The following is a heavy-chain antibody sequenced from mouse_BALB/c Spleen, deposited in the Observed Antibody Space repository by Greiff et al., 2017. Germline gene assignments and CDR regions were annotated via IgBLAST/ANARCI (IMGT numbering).Heavy chain of an antibody. CDR2: ISSGSSTI. CDR3: ARSLLDY. Sequence: EVQLVESGGGLVQPGGSRKLSCAASGFTFSSFGMHWVRQAPEKGLEWVAYISSGSSTIYYADTVKGRFTISRDNPKNTLFLQMTSLRSEDTAMYYCARSLLDYWGQGTSVTVSS. J-gene: IGHJ4*01. D-gene: IGHD6-1*01. V-gene: IGHV5-17*02. CDR1: GFTFSSFG.